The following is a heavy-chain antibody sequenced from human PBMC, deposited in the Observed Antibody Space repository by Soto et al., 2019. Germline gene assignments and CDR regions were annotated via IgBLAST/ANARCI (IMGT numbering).Heavy chain of an antibody. D-gene: IGHD5-12*01. CDR2: IYSGGST. J-gene: IGHJ6*03. Sequence: EVQLVESGGGLVQPGGSLILSCAASGFTVSSNYMSWVRQAPGKGLEWVSVIYSGGSTYYADSVKGRFTISRDNFKNTLYLQMNSLRAEDTAVYYCARDVDHYYMDVWGKGTTVTVSS. CDR3: ARDVDHYYMDV. CDR1: GFTVSSNY. V-gene: IGHV3-66*01.